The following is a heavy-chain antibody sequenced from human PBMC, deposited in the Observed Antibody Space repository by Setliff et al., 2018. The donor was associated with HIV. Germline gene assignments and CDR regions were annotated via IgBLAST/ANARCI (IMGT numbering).Heavy chain of an antibody. CDR3: ARSIKAALRAGAFDV. CDR2: IYYSGST. V-gene: IGHV4-39*02. J-gene: IGHJ3*01. D-gene: IGHD2-15*01. CDR1: GGSVSSSDYY. Sequence: SETLSLTCTVSGGSVSSSDYYWGWIRQPPGKGLEWIGSIYYSGSTYFTPSLKSRVTLSVDTSRNHFSLKLSSVTAADTAVYYCARSIKAALRAGAFDVWGQGTMVTVSS.